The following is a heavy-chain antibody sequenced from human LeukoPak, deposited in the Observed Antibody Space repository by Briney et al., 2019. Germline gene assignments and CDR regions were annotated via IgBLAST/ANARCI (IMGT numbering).Heavy chain of an antibody. Sequence: GRSLRLSCAASGFTFDDYAMHWVRQAPGKGLEWVSGISWNSGSIGYADSVKGRFTISRDNAKNSLYLQMNSLRAEDTALYYCAKGRTGYSGYDWFDAFDIWGQGTMVTVSS. CDR2: ISWNSGSI. CDR3: AKGRTGYSGYDWFDAFDI. V-gene: IGHV3-9*01. J-gene: IGHJ3*02. D-gene: IGHD5-12*01. CDR1: GFTFDDYA.